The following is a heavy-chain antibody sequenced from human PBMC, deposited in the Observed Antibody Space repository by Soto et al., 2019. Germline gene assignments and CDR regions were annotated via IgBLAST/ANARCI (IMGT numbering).Heavy chain of an antibody. V-gene: IGHV4-30-4*01. CDR2: IHYSGSV. J-gene: IGHJ6*02. CDR1: GGSISSDHYH. CDR3: ARIRSVTTSFYYYGMDV. D-gene: IGHD4-17*01. Sequence: PSETLSLTCTVSGGSISSDHYHWTWIRQTPGKGLEWIGYIHYSGSVYYNPSLQSRVTMSVDTSKNLFSLKLSSVTAAATYYCARIRSVTTSFYYYGMDVWGQGTTVTVSS.